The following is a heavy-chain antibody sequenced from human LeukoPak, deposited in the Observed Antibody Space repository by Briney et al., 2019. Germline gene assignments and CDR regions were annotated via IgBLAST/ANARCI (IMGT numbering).Heavy chain of an antibody. CDR2: VSTYNGNT. CDR1: GYTFTSYG. Sequence: ASVKVSCKASGYTFTSYGISWVRQAPGQGLEWMGWVSTYNGNTNYAQNLQGRVTMTTDRSTSTAYMELRSLTSDDTAVYYCARDRATLRGNNYDLLTGYFTGWDYWPQGTLVSVSS. J-gene: IGHJ4*02. V-gene: IGHV1-18*01. D-gene: IGHD3-9*01. CDR3: ARDRATLRGNNYDLLTGYFTGWDY.